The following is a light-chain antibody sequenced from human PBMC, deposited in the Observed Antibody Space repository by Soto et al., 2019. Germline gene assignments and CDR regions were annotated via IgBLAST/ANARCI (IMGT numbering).Light chain of an antibody. CDR1: SSDVGAYKF. J-gene: IGLJ2*01. V-gene: IGLV2-14*01. CDR2: EVT. Sequence: QSALAQPASVSGSPGQPITSSCTGTSSDVGAYKFVSWYQHHPGRAPKLIIFEVTNRPSGVSSRFSGSKSGNTASLTISRLLPEDEADYYCSSYTNNTTLVFGGGTKVTVL. CDR3: SSYTNNTTLV.